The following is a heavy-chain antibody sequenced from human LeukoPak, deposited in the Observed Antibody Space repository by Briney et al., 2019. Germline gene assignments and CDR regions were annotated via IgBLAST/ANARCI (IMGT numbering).Heavy chain of an antibody. V-gene: IGHV4-34*01. J-gene: IGHJ6*02. CDR3: ARGHGGLGGMDV. CDR2: IDESGSI. CDR1: GGSLSGYS. D-gene: IGHD2-15*01. Sequence: KPSETLSLTCAVYGGSLSGYSWSWIRQPPGEGLQWIGEIDESGSINYNPSLKSLVTISVVTTKNQFSLQLSSLTAADTAVYYCARGHGGLGGMDVWGLGTTVIVS.